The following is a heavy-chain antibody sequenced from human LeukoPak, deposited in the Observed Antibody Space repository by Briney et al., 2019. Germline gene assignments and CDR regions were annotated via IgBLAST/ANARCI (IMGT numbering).Heavy chain of an antibody. J-gene: IGHJ4*02. Sequence: GGSLRLSCAASGFSFRTYAMHWVRQAPGKGLEWVAVISYDGKNEYYGDSMKGRFTISRDNSKNTLYLRMNSLRREDTAVYYCARDPNYDFWAGYRLFAYFDYWGQGTLVTVSS. CDR3: ARDPNYDFWAGYRLFAYFDY. CDR1: GFSFRTYA. CDR2: ISYDGKNE. V-gene: IGHV3-30*04. D-gene: IGHD3-3*01.